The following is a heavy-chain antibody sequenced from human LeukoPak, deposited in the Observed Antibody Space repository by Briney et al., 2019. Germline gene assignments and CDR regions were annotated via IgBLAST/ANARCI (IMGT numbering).Heavy chain of an antibody. CDR3: ASASLTYYYDSSDYYSNWFDP. Sequence: ASVKVSCKASGYTVTSYAMHWVRQAPGQRLEWMGWINAGNGNTKYSQKFQRRVTITRDTSASTASIELSSLRSEDTAVYYCASASLTYYYDSSDYYSNWFDPGGQGTLVTVSS. J-gene: IGHJ5*02. V-gene: IGHV1-3*01. CDR2: INAGNGNT. D-gene: IGHD3-22*01. CDR1: GYTVTSYA.